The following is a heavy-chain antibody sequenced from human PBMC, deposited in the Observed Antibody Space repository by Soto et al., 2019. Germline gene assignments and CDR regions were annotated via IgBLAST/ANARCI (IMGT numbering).Heavy chain of an antibody. Sequence: QLVESGGGLVKPGGSLILSCKASGFIFSDFYMAWIRQAPGKGLEWVSYISSDGSATYKDSVKGRFTVSRDNAKDSLYLQMNSLRDEDTSVYYCVRDRDRRWFDPWGQGTLVTVSS. CDR2: ISSDGSAT. V-gene: IGHV3-11*01. CDR1: GFIFSDFY. CDR3: VRDRDRRWFDP. D-gene: IGHD3-10*01. J-gene: IGHJ5*02.